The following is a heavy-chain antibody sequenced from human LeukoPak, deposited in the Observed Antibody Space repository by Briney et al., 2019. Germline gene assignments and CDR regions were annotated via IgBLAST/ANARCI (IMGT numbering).Heavy chain of an antibody. CDR3: AKGPQSSAQYHFDY. CDR1: GFTFNIYA. D-gene: IGHD3-22*01. J-gene: IGHJ4*02. CDR2: IRGSGDNT. Sequence: PGGSLRLSCAASGFTFNIYALHWVRQAPGKGLEWVSTIRGSGDNTYHADSVKGRLTISRDNSRNTLYLQMNSLRAEDTAVYYCAKGPQSSAQYHFDYWGQGTLVTVSS. V-gene: IGHV3-23*01.